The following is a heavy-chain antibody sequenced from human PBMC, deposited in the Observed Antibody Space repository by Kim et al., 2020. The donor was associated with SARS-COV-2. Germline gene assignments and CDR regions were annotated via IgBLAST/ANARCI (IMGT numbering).Heavy chain of an antibody. CDR3: ARGRRHYFDY. J-gene: IGHJ4*02. CDR2: INHSGST. V-gene: IGHV4-34*01. D-gene: IGHD6-25*01. Sequence: SETLSLTCAVYGGSFSGNYWSWIRQRPGKGLERIWEINHSGSTNYNPSLKSRVTISVDTSKNQFSLKLSSVTAADTAACYCARGRRHYFDYWGQGTLVTVSS. CDR1: GGSFSGNY.